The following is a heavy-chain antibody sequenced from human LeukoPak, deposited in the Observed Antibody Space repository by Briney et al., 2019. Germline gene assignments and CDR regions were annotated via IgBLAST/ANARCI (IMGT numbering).Heavy chain of an antibody. D-gene: IGHD1-26*01. CDR1: GGSISSYY. Sequence: SETLSLTCTVSGGSISSYYWSWIRQPPGKGLEWIGYIYYSGSTNYNPSPKSRVAISVDTSKNHFSLKLSSVTAADTAVYYCAISIVGGFDYWGQGTLVTVSS. CDR2: IYYSGST. J-gene: IGHJ4*02. CDR3: AISIVGGFDY. V-gene: IGHV4-59*08.